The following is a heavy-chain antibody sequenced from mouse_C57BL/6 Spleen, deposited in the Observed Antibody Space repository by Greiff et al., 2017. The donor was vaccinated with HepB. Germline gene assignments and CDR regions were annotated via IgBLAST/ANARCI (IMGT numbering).Heavy chain of an antibody. V-gene: IGHV1-64*01. CDR1: GYTFTSYW. CDR2: IHPNSGST. Sequence: QVQLKQPGAELVKPGASVKLSCKASGYTFTSYWMHWVKQRPGQGLEWIGMIHPNSGSTNYNEKFKSKATLTVDKSSSTAYMQLSSLTSEDSAVYYCARDEGPYDGYLAWFAYWGQGTLVTVSA. CDR3: ARDEGPYDGYLAWFAY. D-gene: IGHD2-3*01. J-gene: IGHJ3*01.